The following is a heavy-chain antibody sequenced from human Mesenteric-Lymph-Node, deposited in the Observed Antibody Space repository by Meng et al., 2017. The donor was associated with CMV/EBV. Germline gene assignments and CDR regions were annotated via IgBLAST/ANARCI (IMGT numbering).Heavy chain of an antibody. CDR1: GFAFNTYA. V-gene: IGHV3-23*01. CDR3: AKPTASSWLFFDY. D-gene: IGHD6-13*01. J-gene: IGHJ4*02. Sequence: GESLKISCAASGFAFNTYAMTWVRQAPGKGLEWVSTISGSGGSTYYADSVKGRFTISRDNSKNTLYLQMNSLRAEDTAVYYCAKPTASSWLFFDYWGQGALVTVSS. CDR2: ISGSGGST.